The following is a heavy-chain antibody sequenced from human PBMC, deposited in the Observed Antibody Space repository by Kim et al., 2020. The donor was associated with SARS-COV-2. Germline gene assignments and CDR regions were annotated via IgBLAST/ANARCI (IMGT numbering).Heavy chain of an antibody. D-gene: IGHD6-13*01. V-gene: IGHV4-4*02. CDR1: GGSISSSNW. CDR3: ARGIEQQLVQNPVYYYGMDV. Sequence: SETLSLTCAVSGGSISSSNWWSWVRQPPGKGLEWIGEIYHSGSTNYNPSLKSRVTISVDKSKNQFSLKLSSVTAADTAVYYCARGIEQQLVQNPVYYYGMDVWGQGTTVTVSS. J-gene: IGHJ6*02. CDR2: IYHSGST.